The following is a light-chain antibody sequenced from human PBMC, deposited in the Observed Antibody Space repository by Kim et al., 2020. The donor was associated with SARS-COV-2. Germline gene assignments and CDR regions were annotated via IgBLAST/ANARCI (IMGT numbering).Light chain of an antibody. CDR3: QKYVSAPHT. Sequence: SASVGDQVTITGRAIRCINNYFAWYQQKPGKVPNLLIHAASTLQSGVPSRFSGSASGTDFSLTISSLQPEDVATYYCQKYVSAPHTFGQGTKLEI. V-gene: IGKV1-27*01. CDR2: AAS. J-gene: IGKJ2*01. CDR1: RCINNY.